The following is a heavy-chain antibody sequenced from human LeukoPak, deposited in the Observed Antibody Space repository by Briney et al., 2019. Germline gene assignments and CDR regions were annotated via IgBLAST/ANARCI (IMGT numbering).Heavy chain of an antibody. Sequence: PSETLSLTCAVSGYSISSGYYWGWIRQPPGKGLEWIGSIFHSGSTYYNQSLKSRVTISVDTSKNQCSLKLSSVTAADTAVYYCARHARPTDYTFDYWGQGTLVTVSS. CDR3: ARHARPTDYTFDY. J-gene: IGHJ4*02. CDR1: GYSISSGYY. CDR2: IFHSGST. D-gene: IGHD2-2*02. V-gene: IGHV4-38-2*01.